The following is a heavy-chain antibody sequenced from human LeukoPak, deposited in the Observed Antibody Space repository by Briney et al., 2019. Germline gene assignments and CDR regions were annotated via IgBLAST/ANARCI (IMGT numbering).Heavy chain of an antibody. Sequence: ASVKVSCKASGYTFTSYAMNWVRQAPGQGLEWMGWINTNTGNPTYAQGFTGRFVFSLDTSVSTAYPQISSLKAEDTAVYYCARILQDTDGYPSADYYMDVWGKGTTVTVSS. J-gene: IGHJ6*03. CDR1: GYTFTSYA. CDR3: ARILQDTDGYPSADYYMDV. CDR2: INTNTGNP. V-gene: IGHV7-4-1*02. D-gene: IGHD5-24*01.